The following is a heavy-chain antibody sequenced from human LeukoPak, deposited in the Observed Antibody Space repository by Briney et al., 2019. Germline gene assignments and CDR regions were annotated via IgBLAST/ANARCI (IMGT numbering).Heavy chain of an antibody. V-gene: IGHV3-48*04. Sequence: GGSLRLSCAASGFTFSSYSMNWVRQAPGKGLEWVSYISSSSTIYYADSVKGRFTISRDNAKNSLYLQMNSLRAEDTAVYYCARVHVVVVAATPTDAFDIWGQGTMVTVSS. J-gene: IGHJ3*02. CDR3: ARVHVVVVAATPTDAFDI. CDR1: GFTFSSYS. CDR2: ISSSSTI. D-gene: IGHD2-15*01.